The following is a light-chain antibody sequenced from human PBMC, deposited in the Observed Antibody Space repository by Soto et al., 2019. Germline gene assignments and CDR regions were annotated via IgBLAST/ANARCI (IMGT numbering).Light chain of an antibody. CDR3: KQYNRYSRT. Sequence: DIQMTQSPSTLSASVGDRVTITCRASQSISSWLAWYQQKPGKAPKLLIYDASGLETGVQSRFSGSGSGTEFTLTISSLQPDDFATYYCKQYNRYSRTFGQGTKVDIK. J-gene: IGKJ1*01. V-gene: IGKV1-5*01. CDR1: QSISSW. CDR2: DAS.